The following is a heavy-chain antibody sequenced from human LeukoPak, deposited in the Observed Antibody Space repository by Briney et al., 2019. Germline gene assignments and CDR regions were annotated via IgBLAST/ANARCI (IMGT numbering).Heavy chain of an antibody. Sequence: SQTLSLTCTVSGGSISSGGYYWSWIRQHPGKGLEWIGYIYYSGSTYYNLSLKSRVTISVDTSKNQFSLKLSSVTAADTAAYYCARSGAYAVAGDRWGQGTLVTVSS. J-gene: IGHJ5*02. D-gene: IGHD6-19*01. CDR2: IYYSGST. V-gene: IGHV4-31*03. CDR3: ARSGAYAVAGDR. CDR1: GGSISSGGYY.